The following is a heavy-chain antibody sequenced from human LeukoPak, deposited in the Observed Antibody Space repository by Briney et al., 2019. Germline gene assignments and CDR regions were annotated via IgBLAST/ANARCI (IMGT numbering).Heavy chain of an antibody. J-gene: IGHJ3*02. CDR1: GFTFDDYA. Sequence: GRSLRLSCAASGFTFDDYAMHWVRQAPGKGLEWVSGVNWNGASIGYADSVRGRFTISRDNAKNSLYLQMNSLTAEDTALYFCTRAQEVDDALHIWGQGTLVTVSS. D-gene: IGHD1-26*01. CDR3: TRAQEVDDALHI. CDR2: VNWNGASI. V-gene: IGHV3-9*01.